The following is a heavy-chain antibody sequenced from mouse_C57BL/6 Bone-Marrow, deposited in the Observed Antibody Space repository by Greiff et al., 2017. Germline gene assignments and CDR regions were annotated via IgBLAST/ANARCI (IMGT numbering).Heavy chain of an antibody. CDR2: ISDGGSYT. J-gene: IGHJ1*03. CDR1: GFTFSSYA. D-gene: IGHD1-1*01. Sequence: EVMLVESGGGLVKPGGSLKLSCAASGFTFSSYAMSWVRQTPEKRLEWVATISDGGSYTYYPDNVKGRFTISRDNATNNLYLQMSHLKSEDTAMYYCARGYYGSSYVWYFDVWGTGTTVTVSS. CDR3: ARGYYGSSYVWYFDV. V-gene: IGHV5-4*03.